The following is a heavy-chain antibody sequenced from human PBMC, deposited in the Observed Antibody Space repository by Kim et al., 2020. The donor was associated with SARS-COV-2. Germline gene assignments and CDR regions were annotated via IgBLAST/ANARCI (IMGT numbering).Heavy chain of an antibody. V-gene: IGHV3-33*01. J-gene: IGHJ6*02. CDR2: IWYDGSNK. D-gene: IGHD1-26*01. CDR1: GFTFSSYG. CDR3: ARVLLVEDTSYGMDV. Sequence: GGSLRLSCAASGFTFSSYGMHWVRQAPGKGLEWVAVIWYDGSNKYYADSVKGRFTISRDNSKNTLYLQMNSLRAEDTAVYYCARVLLVEDTSYGMDVWGQGTMVTVSS.